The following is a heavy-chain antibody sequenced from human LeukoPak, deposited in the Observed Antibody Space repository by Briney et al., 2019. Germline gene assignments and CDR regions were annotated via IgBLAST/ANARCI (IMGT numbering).Heavy chain of an antibody. CDR1: GFTFTSYG. Sequence: GGSLRLSCVASGFTFTSYGMHWVRQAPGMGLEWVAFIDHDGTNKYYADSVKGRFTISRDTSKNTLFLQMNTLRAGDTAVYYCAKDREGRAVAGILCDSWGQGTLVTVSS. CDR3: AKDREGRAVAGILCDS. J-gene: IGHJ4*02. CDR2: IDHDGTNK. D-gene: IGHD6-19*01. V-gene: IGHV3-30*02.